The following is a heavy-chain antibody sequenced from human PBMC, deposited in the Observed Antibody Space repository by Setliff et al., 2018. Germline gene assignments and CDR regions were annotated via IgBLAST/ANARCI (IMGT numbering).Heavy chain of an antibody. CDR1: GGSISSGSYY. CDR3: ASNALPHYDYSNYEGLYDYYYYMDV. J-gene: IGHJ6*03. CDR2: IYTSGGT. Sequence: SETLSLTCTVSGGSISSGSYYWSWIRQPAGKGLEWIGHIYTSGGTNYNPSLKSRVTISVDTSKNQFSLKLSSVTAADTAVYYCASNALPHYDYSNYEGLYDYYYYMDVWGKGTTVTVSS. V-gene: IGHV4-61*09. D-gene: IGHD4-4*01.